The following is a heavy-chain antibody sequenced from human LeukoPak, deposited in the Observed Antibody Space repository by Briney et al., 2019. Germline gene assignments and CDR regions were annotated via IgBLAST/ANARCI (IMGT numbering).Heavy chain of an antibody. D-gene: IGHD3-10*01. J-gene: IGHJ4*02. CDR3: ARFTPMVRGVNSYYFDY. V-gene: IGHV4-59*08. Sequence: PSETLSLTCTVSGGSISSYYWSWIRQPPGKGLEWIGYIYYSGSTNYNPSLKSRVTIPVDTSKNQFSLKLSSVTAADTAVYYCARFTPMVRGVNSYYFDYWGQGTLVTVSS. CDR2: IYYSGST. CDR1: GGSISSYY.